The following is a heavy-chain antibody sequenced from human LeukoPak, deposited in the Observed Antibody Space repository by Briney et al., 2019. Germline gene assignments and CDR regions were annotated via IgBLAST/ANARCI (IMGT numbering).Heavy chain of an antibody. J-gene: IGHJ3*01. CDR2: ISSSGSTI. V-gene: IGHV3-48*04. D-gene: IGHD6-6*01. CDR1: EFTFSTYS. CDR3: ARDRLGSSF. Sequence: SGGSLRLSCAASEFTFSTYSMNWVRQAPGKGLEWVSYISSSGSTIYSADSVKGRFTISRDNAKNSLYLQMNSLRAEDTAVYYCARDRLGSSFWGQGTMVTVSS.